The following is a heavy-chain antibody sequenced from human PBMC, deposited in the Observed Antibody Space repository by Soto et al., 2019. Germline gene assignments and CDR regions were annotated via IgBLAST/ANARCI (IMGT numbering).Heavy chain of an antibody. J-gene: IGHJ6*03. CDR2: IYSAGST. Sequence: GGSLRLSCAASGFTVSSNYMSWVRQAPGKGLEWVSVIYSAGSTYYADSVKGRFAISRDNSKNTLYLQMNSLRAEDTAVYYCASNRQYYYYYYMDVWGKGTTVTVSS. CDR3: ASNRQYYYYYYMDV. CDR1: GFTVSSNY. V-gene: IGHV3-66*01.